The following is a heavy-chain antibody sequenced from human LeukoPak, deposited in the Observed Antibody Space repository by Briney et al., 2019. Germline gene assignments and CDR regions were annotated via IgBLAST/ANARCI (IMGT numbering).Heavy chain of an antibody. CDR2: INWNAAST. CDR1: GFIFDDYG. CDR3: ARGAPTYCIGGTCHSGDPFDI. D-gene: IGHD2-15*01. Sequence: GGSLRLSCAASGFIFDDYGMSWVRHAPGKGLEWVSGINWNAASTGYADSVKGRFTISRDNAKNSLFLQMDSLRGEDTAFYYCARGAPTYCIGGTCHSGDPFDIWGQGTMVTVSS. V-gene: IGHV3-20*04. J-gene: IGHJ3*02.